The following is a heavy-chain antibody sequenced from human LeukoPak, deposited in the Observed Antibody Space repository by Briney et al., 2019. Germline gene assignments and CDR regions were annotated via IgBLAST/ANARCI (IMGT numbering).Heavy chain of an antibody. D-gene: IGHD3-10*01. V-gene: IGHV4-34*01. CDR1: GGPFRGYY. CDR3: ARGPSSGSHFAWLDL. Sequence: PSETLSLTCAVSGGPFRGYYWSWIRQSPGKGLEWIGEINHSGSTNFNPSLKSRVTMSVDTSKNQVSLKMTSVTAADTAVYYCARGPSSGSHFAWLDLWGQGTLVTVSS. J-gene: IGHJ5*02. CDR2: INHSGST.